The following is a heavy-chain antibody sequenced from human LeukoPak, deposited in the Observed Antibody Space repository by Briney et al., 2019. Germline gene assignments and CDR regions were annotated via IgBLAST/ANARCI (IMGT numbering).Heavy chain of an antibody. J-gene: IGHJ4*02. D-gene: IGHD5-18*01. V-gene: IGHV1-69*05. Sequence: VASVKVSCTASGGTFSSYAISWVRQAPGQGLEWMGGIIPIFGTANYAQKFQGRVTITTDESTSTAYMELSSLRSEDTAVYYCAREREYSYGYDYWGQGTLVTVSS. CDR3: AREREYSYGYDY. CDR1: GGTFSSYA. CDR2: IIPIFGTA.